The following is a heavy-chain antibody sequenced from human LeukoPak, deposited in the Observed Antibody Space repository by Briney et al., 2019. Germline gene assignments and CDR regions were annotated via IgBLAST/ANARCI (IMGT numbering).Heavy chain of an antibody. CDR2: ISYDGSNK. J-gene: IGHJ4*02. Sequence: GGSLRLSCAASGFTFSSYAMHWVRQAPGKGLEWVAVISYDGSNKYYADSVKGRITISRDNSKNMLFLQMTSLRAEDTAVYYCARHLDYSSSCPDYWGQGTLVTVSS. V-gene: IGHV3-30-3*01. CDR1: GFTFSSYA. CDR3: ARHLDYSSSCPDY. D-gene: IGHD6-13*01.